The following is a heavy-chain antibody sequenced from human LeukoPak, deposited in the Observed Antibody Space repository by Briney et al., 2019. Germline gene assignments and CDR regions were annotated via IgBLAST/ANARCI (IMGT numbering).Heavy chain of an antibody. D-gene: IGHD3-10*01. CDR2: ISSSSSYI. J-gene: IGHJ4*02. V-gene: IGHV3-21*01. CDR1: GFTFSSYS. CDR3: ARGYYGSGSDNYFDY. Sequence: GGSQRLSCAASGFTFSSYSMNWVRQAPGKGLEWVSSISSSSSYIYYADSVKGRFTISRDNAKNSLYLQMNSLRAEDTAVYYCARGYYGSGSDNYFDYWGQGTLVTVFS.